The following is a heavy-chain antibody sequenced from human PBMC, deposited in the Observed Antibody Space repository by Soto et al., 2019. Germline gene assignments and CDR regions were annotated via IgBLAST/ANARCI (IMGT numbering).Heavy chain of an antibody. J-gene: IGHJ5*02. V-gene: IGHV4-30-2*01. Sequence: PSETLSLTCAVSGGSISSGGYSWSWIRQPPGKGLEWIGYIYHSGSTYYNPSLKSRVTISVDRSKNQFSLKLSSVTAADTAVYYCVRNSGGYNFCLDPWSPGTLVTVSS. CDR3: VRNSGGYNFCLDP. D-gene: IGHD3-3*01. CDR2: IYHSGST. CDR1: GGSISSGGYS.